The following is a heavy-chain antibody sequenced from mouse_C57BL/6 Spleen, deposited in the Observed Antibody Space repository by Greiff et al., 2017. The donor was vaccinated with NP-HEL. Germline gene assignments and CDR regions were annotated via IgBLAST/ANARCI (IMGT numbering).Heavy chain of an antibody. V-gene: IGHV1-50*01. CDR1: GYTFTSYW. CDR3: ARKDSSGYDYFDY. J-gene: IGHJ2*01. D-gene: IGHD3-2*02. CDR2: IDPSDSYT. Sequence: QVQLQQPGAELVKPGASVKLSCKASGYTFTSYWMQWVKQRPGQGLEWIGEIDPSDSYTNYNQKFKGKATLTVDTSSSTAYMQLSSLTSEDSAVYYCARKDSSGYDYFDYWGQGTTLTVSS.